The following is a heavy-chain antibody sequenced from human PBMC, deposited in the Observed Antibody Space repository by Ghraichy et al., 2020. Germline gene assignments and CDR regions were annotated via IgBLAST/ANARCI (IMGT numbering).Heavy chain of an antibody. Sequence: GESLNISCKGSGYSFTSYWISWVRQMPGKGLEWMGRIDPSDSYTNYSPSFQGHVTISADKSISTAYLQWSSLKASDTAMYYCARRFYYGSGRPPHYYYYYMDVWGKGTTVTVSS. CDR3: ARRFYYGSGRPPHYYYYYMDV. CDR2: IDPSDSYT. J-gene: IGHJ6*03. CDR1: GYSFTSYW. V-gene: IGHV5-10-1*01. D-gene: IGHD3-10*01.